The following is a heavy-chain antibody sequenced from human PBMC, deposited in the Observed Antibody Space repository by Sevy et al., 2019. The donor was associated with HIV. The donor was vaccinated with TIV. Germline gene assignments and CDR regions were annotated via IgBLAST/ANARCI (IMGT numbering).Heavy chain of an antibody. CDR1: GFTFSSHW. D-gene: IGHD3-16*01. CDR3: ARSKVGVGDAFDI. J-gene: IGHJ3*02. Sequence: GGSLRLSCAASGFTFSSHWMQWVRQAPGKGLVWVSRLNYDGSYTNYADSVKGRCTISRDNAKSTLYLQMNSLRAEDTALYYCARSKVGVGDAFDIWGQGTMVTVSS. V-gene: IGHV3-74*01. CDR2: LNYDGSYT.